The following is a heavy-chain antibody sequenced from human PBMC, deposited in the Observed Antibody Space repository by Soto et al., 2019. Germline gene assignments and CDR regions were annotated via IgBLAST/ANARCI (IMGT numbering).Heavy chain of an antibody. V-gene: IGHV1-18*01. D-gene: IGHD5-12*01. J-gene: IGHJ6*03. CDR1: GYTFTSYG. CDR3: AGGRGYVSGYDPRKNFYYYYMDV. Sequence: ASVKVSCKASGYTFTSYGISWVRQAPGQGLEWMGWISAYNGNTNYAQKLQGRVTMTTDTSTSTAYMELRSLRSDDTAVYYCAGGRGYVSGYDPRKNFYYYYMDVWGKGTTVTVSS. CDR2: ISAYNGNT.